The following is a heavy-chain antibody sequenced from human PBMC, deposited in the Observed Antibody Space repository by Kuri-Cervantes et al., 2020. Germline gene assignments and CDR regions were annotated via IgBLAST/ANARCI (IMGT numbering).Heavy chain of an antibody. Sequence: LSLTYAASGFTFSSYWMSWVRQAPGKGLEWVANIKQDGSEKYYVDSVKGRFTISRDNAKNSLYLQMNSLRAEDTAVYYCASWGSGSWWGQGTLVTVSS. J-gene: IGHJ4*02. CDR3: ASWGSGSW. CDR1: GFTFSSYW. D-gene: IGHD3-10*01. V-gene: IGHV3-7*01. CDR2: IKQDGSEK.